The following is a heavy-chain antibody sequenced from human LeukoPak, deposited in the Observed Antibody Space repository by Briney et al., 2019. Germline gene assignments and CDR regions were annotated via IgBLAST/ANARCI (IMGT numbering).Heavy chain of an antibody. Sequence: PGGSLRLSCAASGFTLSSYSMNWVRQAPGKGLEWVSSISSSSSYIYYADSVKGRFTISRDNAKNSLYLQMNSLRAEDTAVYYCARGSLTGYFFDYWGQGTLVTVSS. CDR2: ISSSSSYI. CDR1: GFTLSSYS. J-gene: IGHJ4*02. D-gene: IGHD3-9*01. V-gene: IGHV3-21*01. CDR3: ARGSLTGYFFDY.